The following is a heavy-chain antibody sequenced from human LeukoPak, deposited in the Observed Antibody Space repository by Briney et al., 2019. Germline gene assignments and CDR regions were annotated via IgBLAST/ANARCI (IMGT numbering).Heavy chain of an antibody. CDR3: ARRDVVPAARSLYYYYYYYMDV. Sequence: PSETLSLTCAVSGGSFSGYYWSWIRQPPGEGLEWIGEINHSGSTNYNPSLKSRVSISVDTSKNQFSLKLSSVTAADTAVYYCARRDVVPAARSLYYYYYYYMDVWGKGTTVTISS. V-gene: IGHV4-34*01. D-gene: IGHD2-2*01. CDR1: GGSFSGYY. CDR2: INHSGST. J-gene: IGHJ6*03.